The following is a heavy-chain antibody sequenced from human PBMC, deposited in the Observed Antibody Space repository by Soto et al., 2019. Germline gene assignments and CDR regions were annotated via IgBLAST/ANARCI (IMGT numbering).Heavy chain of an antibody. V-gene: IGHV3-11*01. Sequence: PGGSLRLSCAASGFTFSDYYMSWIRQAPGKGLEWVSYISSSGSIMYYADSVKGRFTISRDNAKNSLYLQMNSLRAEDTALYYCARVFGPYDILTGFDPWGQGTLVTVSS. CDR3: ARVFGPYDILTGFDP. J-gene: IGHJ5*02. CDR1: GFTFSDYY. CDR2: ISSSGSIM. D-gene: IGHD3-9*01.